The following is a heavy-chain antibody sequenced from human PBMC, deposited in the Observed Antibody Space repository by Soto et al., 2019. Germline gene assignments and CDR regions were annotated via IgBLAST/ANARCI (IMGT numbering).Heavy chain of an antibody. Sequence: SETLSLTCTVSGGSISSYYWSWIRQPPGKGLEWIGYIYYSGSINYNPSLKSRVTISVDTSKNQFSLKLTSVTAADAAVYYCARGISSSWYSYWGQGTMVTVSS. D-gene: IGHD6-13*01. CDR1: GGSISSYY. CDR3: ARGISSSWYSY. J-gene: IGHJ4*02. CDR2: IYYSGSI. V-gene: IGHV4-59*01.